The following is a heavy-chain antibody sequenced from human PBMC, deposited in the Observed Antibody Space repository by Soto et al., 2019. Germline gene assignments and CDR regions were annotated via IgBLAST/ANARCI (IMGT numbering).Heavy chain of an antibody. CDR1: GGTFSSYA. CDR2: IIPIFGTA. CDR3: ASDGVADVAPKD. Sequence: QVQLVQSGAEVKKPGSSVKVSCKASGGTFSSYAVSWVRQAPGHGLEWMGGIIPIFGTANYAQKFQGRVTITADESTSTAYMELSSLRSEDTAVYFCASDGVADVAPKDWGQGTLVTVSS. J-gene: IGHJ4*02. V-gene: IGHV1-69*01. D-gene: IGHD6-13*01.